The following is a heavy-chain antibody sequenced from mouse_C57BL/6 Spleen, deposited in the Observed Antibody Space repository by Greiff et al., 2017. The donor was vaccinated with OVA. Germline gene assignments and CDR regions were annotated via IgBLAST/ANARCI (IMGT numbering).Heavy chain of an antibody. CDR3: AGDYDRVDY. J-gene: IGHJ2*01. D-gene: IGHD2-4*01. CDR1: GYTFTDYN. CDR2: INPNNGGT. Sequence: VQLKQSGPELVKPGASVKMSCKASGYTFTDYNMHWVKQSHGKSLEWIGYINPNNGGTSYNQKFKGKATLTVNKSSSTAYMELRSLTSEDSAVYYCAGDYDRVDYWGQGTTLTVSS. V-gene: IGHV1-22*01.